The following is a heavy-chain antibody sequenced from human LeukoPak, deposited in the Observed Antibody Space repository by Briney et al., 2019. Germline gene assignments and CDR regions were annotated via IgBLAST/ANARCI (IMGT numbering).Heavy chain of an antibody. CDR3: ATIKRGNIYGYFDF. D-gene: IGHD5-18*01. CDR2: INHSGST. V-gene: IGHV4-34*01. Sequence: SETLSHTCAVYGGSFSGYYWSWIRQLPGKGLEWIGEINHSGSTNYNPSLKSRVTISVDTSKNQFSPKLSSVTAADTAVYYCATIKRGNIYGYFDFWGQGILVTVSS. CDR1: GGSFSGYY. J-gene: IGHJ4*02.